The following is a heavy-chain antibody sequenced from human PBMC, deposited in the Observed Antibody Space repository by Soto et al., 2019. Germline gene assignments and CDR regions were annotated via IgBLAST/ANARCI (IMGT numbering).Heavy chain of an antibody. V-gene: IGHV4-30-2*01. J-gene: IGHJ4*02. CDR3: ARLTVTTFFSYFDY. CDR2: IYHSGST. D-gene: IGHD4-17*01. Sequence: SETLSLTCAVSGGSISSGGYSWSWIRQPPGKGLEWIGYIYHSGSTYYNPSLKSRVTISVDRSKNQFSLKLSSVTAADTAVYYCARLTVTTFFSYFDYWGQGTLVTVSS. CDR1: GGSISSGGYS.